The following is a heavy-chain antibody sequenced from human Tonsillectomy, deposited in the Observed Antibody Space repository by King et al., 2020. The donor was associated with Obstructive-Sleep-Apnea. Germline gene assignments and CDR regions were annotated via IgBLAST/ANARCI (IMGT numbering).Heavy chain of an antibody. CDR1: GFTFSSYA. V-gene: IGHV3-30-3*01. CDR2: ISYDGSNK. CDR3: ARDFGSGSYYPQGFDP. J-gene: IGHJ5*02. Sequence: QLVQSGGGVVQPGRSLRLSCAASGFTFSSYAIHWVRQAPGKGLEWVAVISYDGSNKDYADSVKGRFTISRYNSKNTLYLQMNSLRAEDTAVYYCARDFGSGSYYPQGFDPWGQGTLVTVSS. D-gene: IGHD3-10*01.